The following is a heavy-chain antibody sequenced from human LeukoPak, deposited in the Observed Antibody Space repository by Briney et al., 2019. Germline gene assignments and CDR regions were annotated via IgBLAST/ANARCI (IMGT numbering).Heavy chain of an antibody. V-gene: IGHV4-34*01. CDR1: GGSFSGYY. CDR3: ARGHIVGYYYGMDV. CDR2: INHSGST. D-gene: IGHD1-26*01. Sequence: SETLSLTCAVYGGSFSGYYWSWIRQPPGKGLEWIGEINHSGSTNYNPSLKSRVTISVDTSKNQFSLKLSSVTAADTAVYYCARGHIVGYYYGMDVWGQGTTVTVSS. J-gene: IGHJ6*02.